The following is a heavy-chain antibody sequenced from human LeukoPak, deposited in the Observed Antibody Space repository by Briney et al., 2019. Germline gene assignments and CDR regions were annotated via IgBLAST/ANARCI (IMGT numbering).Heavy chain of an antibody. D-gene: IGHD2-2*01. CDR2: IYSGGST. CDR3: AKGGPTVPKEAANASDI. Sequence: GGSLRLSCAASGFIVNNNYMSWVRQAPGKGLEWVSVIYSGGSTYYADSVKGRFTISRDNSKNTLYLQMNSLRAEDTAVYYCAKGGPTVPKEAANASDIWGQGAVVTVSS. V-gene: IGHV3-53*01. J-gene: IGHJ3*02. CDR1: GFIVNNNY.